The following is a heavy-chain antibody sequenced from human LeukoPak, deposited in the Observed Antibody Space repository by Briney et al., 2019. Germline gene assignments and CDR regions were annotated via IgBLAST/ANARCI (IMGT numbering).Heavy chain of an antibody. CDR2: IIPIFGTA. J-gene: IGHJ4*02. D-gene: IGHD3-10*01. Sequence: SVKVSCKASGGTFSSYAITWVRQAPGQGLEWMGGIIPIFGTANYAQKFQGRVTITADESTSTAYMELSSPRSEDTAVYYCASLGDYYYGSGSHTSRFDYWGQGTLVTVSS. CDR3: ASLGDYYYGSGSHTSRFDY. V-gene: IGHV1-69*13. CDR1: GGTFSSYA.